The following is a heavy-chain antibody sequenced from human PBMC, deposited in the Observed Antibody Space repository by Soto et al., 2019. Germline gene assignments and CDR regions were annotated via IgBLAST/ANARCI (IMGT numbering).Heavy chain of an antibody. D-gene: IGHD3-3*01. CDR1: GGSISSYY. CDR3: ARPITILGGWFDP. V-gene: IGHV4-59*08. J-gene: IGHJ5*02. Sequence: SETLSLTCTVSGGSISSYYWSWIRQPPGKGLEWIGYIYYSGSTNYNPSLKSRVTISVDTSKNQFSLKLSSVTAADTAVYYCARPITILGGWFDPWGQGTLVTVSS. CDR2: IYYSGST.